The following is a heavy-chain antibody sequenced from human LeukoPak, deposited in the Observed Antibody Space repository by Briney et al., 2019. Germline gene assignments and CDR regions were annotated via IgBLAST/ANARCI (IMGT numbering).Heavy chain of an antibody. CDR2: IYRDGTT. D-gene: IGHD2-2*01. CDR3: AILGFCSTSSCYLWAFDI. Sequence: GGSLRVSCAAPEFTVSSNYLSWVRQAPGKGLEWVSVIYRDGTTYYADFVKGRFTISRDNSKNTLYLQMKSLRADDTAVYYCAILGFCSTSSCYLWAFDIWSQGTMVTVSS. V-gene: IGHV3-66*02. CDR1: EFTVSSNY. J-gene: IGHJ3*02.